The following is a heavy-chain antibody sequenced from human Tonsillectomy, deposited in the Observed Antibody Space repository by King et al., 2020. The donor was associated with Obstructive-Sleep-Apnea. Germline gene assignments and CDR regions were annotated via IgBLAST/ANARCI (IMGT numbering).Heavy chain of an antibody. Sequence: QLVQSGTEVKKPGASVKVSCKATGYTFTSYTIHWVRQAPGQRLEWMGWINTGNGDTSYSQKFQGRVTITRDTSPTTAYMERSGLRSEDTAIYFCTTPPYSDYDFYYRGQGTLGTVSS. D-gene: IGHD5-12*01. V-gene: IGHV1-3*04. J-gene: IGHJ4*02. CDR3: TTPPYSDYDFYY. CDR1: GYTFTSYT. CDR2: INTGNGDT.